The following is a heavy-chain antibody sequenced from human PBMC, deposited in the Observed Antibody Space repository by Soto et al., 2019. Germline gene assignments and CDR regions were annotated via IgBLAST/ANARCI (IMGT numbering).Heavy chain of an antibody. D-gene: IGHD5-12*01. CDR2: NYYSGTT. J-gene: IGHJ4*02. V-gene: IGHV4-59*01. CDR1: GVSISSYY. CDR3: VREAYIGYGHAIDH. Sequence: SETLSLTCAVSGVSISSYYWSWIRQPPGKGLEWIGYNYYSGTTNYNPSLKSRVTISVDTSKNQFFLRLTSVTAADTAVYYCVREAYIGYGHAIDHWGLGTLVTVS.